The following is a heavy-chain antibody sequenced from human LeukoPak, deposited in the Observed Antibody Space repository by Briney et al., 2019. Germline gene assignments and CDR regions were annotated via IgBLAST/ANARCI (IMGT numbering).Heavy chain of an antibody. CDR2: IYYSGST. Sequence: PSETLSLTCTVSGGSISSHYWSWIRQPPGKGLKWIGYIYYSGSTNYNPSLKSRVTISVDTSKNQFSLKLSSVTAADTAVYYCARHYYDSSATGFDPWGQGTLVTVSS. V-gene: IGHV4-59*11. CDR3: ARHYYDSSATGFDP. CDR1: GGSISSHY. J-gene: IGHJ5*02. D-gene: IGHD3-22*01.